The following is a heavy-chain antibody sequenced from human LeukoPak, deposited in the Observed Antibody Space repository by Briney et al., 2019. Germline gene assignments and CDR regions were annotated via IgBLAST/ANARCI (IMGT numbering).Heavy chain of an antibody. CDR3: ARDEEVATMEGSCYFDY. CDR2: ISCSSSYI. Sequence: GGSLRLSCAASGFTFSSYSMNWVRQAPGKGLEWVSSISCSSSYIYYADSVKGRFTISRDNAKNSLYLQMNSLRAEDTAVYYCARDEEVATMEGSCYFDYWGQGTLVTVSS. V-gene: IGHV3-21*01. D-gene: IGHD5-12*01. J-gene: IGHJ4*02. CDR1: GFTFSSYS.